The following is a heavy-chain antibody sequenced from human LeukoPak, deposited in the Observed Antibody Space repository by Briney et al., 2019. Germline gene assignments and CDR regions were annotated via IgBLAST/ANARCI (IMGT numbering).Heavy chain of an antibody. CDR3: ARAWLAAANWFDP. D-gene: IGHD6-13*01. CDR2: IYHSGST. J-gene: IGHJ5*02. Sequence: SETLSLTCAVSGGSISSGGYSWSWIRQPPGKGLEWIGYIYHSGSTYYNPSLKSRVTISVDRSKNQFSLKLSSVTAADTAVYYCARAWLAAANWFDPWGQGTLVTVSS. CDR1: GGSISSGGYS. V-gene: IGHV4-30-2*01.